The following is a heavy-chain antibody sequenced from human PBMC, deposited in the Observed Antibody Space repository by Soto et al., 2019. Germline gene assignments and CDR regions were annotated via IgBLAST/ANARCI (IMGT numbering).Heavy chain of an antibody. CDR1: GFIFSNYW. CDR2: IKPDGSEK. J-gene: IGHJ4*02. Sequence: GGSLRLSCAASGFIFSNYWMSWVRQAPGKGLEWVANIKPDGSEKYYVDSVKGRFTISRDNAKNSLYLQMSSLKDEDTAMYYCARDGSHWGQGT. CDR3: ARDGSH. V-gene: IGHV3-7*04.